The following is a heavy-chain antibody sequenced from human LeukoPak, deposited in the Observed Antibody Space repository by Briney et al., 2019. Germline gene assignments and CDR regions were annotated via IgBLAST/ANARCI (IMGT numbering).Heavy chain of an antibody. CDR3: AGDKDYYYMDV. Sequence: SETLSLTCAVSGYSISSGYYWGWIRQPPGTGLEWIGSIYHSGSTYYNPSLKSRVTISVDTSKNQFSLKLSSVTAADTAVYYCAGDKDYYYMDVWGKGTTVTVSS. CDR1: GYSISSGYY. CDR2: IYHSGST. V-gene: IGHV4-38-2*02. J-gene: IGHJ6*03.